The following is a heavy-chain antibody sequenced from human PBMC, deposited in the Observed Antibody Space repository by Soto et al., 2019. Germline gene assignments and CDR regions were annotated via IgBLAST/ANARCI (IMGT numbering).Heavy chain of an antibody. CDR3: WRHDKTALPPLDS. D-gene: IGHD1-1*01. CDR2: TIPAVGTA. J-gene: IGHJ4*02. Sequence: QVHLVQSGAEVKSPGSAVKVSCKVSGAGDTFSNYGLNWMRQAPGQGLEWMGGTIPAVGTANYAQKFQGGVTITADTSTTTAYMALSSLRSDDTAVYYCWRHDKTALPPLDSWGQGTLVSVSS. CDR1: GAGDTFSNYG. V-gene: IGHV1-69*06.